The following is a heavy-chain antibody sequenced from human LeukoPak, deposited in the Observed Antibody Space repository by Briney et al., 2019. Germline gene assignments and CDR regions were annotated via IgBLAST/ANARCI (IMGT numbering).Heavy chain of an antibody. D-gene: IGHD5-24*01. CDR2: ISWNSGSI. Sequence: SLRLSCAASGFTFDDYAMHWVRQAPGKGLEWVSGISWNSGSIGYADSVKGRFTISRDNAKSSLYLQMNSLRAEDTAVYYCAKEAQRGAFDIWGQGTMVTVSS. CDR1: GFTFDDYA. V-gene: IGHV3-9*01. CDR3: AKEAQRGAFDI. J-gene: IGHJ3*02.